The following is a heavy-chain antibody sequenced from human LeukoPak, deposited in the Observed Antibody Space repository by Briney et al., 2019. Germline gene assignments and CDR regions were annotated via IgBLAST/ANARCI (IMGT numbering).Heavy chain of an antibody. CDR2: ISAYNGNT. J-gene: IGHJ4*02. D-gene: IGHD2-2*01. CDR3: ARVTRYCSSTSCYGSGYFDY. V-gene: IGHV1-18*01. CDR1: GYTFTSYG. Sequence: GASVKVSCKASGYTFTSYGTSWVRQAPGHGLEWMGWISAYNGNTNYAQKLQGRVTMTTDTSTSTAYMELRSLRSDDTAVYCCARVTRYCSSTSCYGSGYFDYWGQGTLVTVSS.